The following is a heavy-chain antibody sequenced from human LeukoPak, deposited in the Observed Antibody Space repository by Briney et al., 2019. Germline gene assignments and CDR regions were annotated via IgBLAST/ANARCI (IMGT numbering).Heavy chain of an antibody. Sequence: GGSLRLSCAASGFTFSSYAMHWVRQAPGKGLERVAVISYDGSNKYYADSVKGRFTISRDNSKNTLYLQMNSLRAEDTAVYYCAPFSYSSGWYINWGQGTLVTVSS. D-gene: IGHD6-19*01. CDR2: ISYDGSNK. CDR3: APFSYSSGWYIN. V-gene: IGHV3-30-3*01. J-gene: IGHJ4*02. CDR1: GFTFSSYA.